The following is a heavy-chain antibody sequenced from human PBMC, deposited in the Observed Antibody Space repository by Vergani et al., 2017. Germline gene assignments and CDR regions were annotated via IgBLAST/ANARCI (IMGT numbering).Heavy chain of an antibody. CDR2: LTGGGGST. CDR3: VKDAGSYENFFDS. V-gene: IGHV3-23*01. Sequence: EVQLLESGGSLKQPGGSVRLSCAASGFTLSTYAMHWVRPAPGKGLEWVSALTGGGGSTYYADSFKGRFIISRDNYRDTLYLQMNSLRPEDTATYYCVKDAGSYENFFDSWGQGTLVTVSS. CDR1: GFTLSTYA. D-gene: IGHD1-26*01. J-gene: IGHJ4*02.